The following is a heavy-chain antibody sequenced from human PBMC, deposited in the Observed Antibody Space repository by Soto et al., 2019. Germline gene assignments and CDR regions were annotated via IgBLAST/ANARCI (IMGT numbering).Heavy chain of an antibody. V-gene: IGHV4-39*01. CDR1: GGSINSNNYY. CDR2: VYYRGTT. J-gene: IGHJ4*02. Sequence: QLQLQESGPGLVKPSETLSLTCTVSGGSINSNNYYWGWIRQPPGKGMEWIGNVYYRGTTYYNTPLKGRVTISVDTSKNQFSLKLSSVTAADTAVFFCVRHQRYSSGWYIDYWGQGTLVTASS. CDR3: VRHQRYSSGWYIDY. D-gene: IGHD6-19*01.